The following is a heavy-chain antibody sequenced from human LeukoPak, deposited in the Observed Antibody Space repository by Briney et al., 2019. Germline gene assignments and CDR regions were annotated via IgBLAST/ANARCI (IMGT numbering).Heavy chain of an antibody. D-gene: IGHD5-18*01. V-gene: IGHV3-21*01. CDR2: ISSSSSYI. CDR1: GFTFSSYS. J-gene: IGHJ3*02. Sequence: GGSLRLSCAASGFTFSSYSMNWVRQAPGKGLEWVSSISSSSSYIYYADSVKGRFTISRDNAKNSLYLQMNSLRAEDTAVYYCARDTTRGYSYGSAFDIWGQGTMVTVSS. CDR3: ARDTTRGYSYGSAFDI.